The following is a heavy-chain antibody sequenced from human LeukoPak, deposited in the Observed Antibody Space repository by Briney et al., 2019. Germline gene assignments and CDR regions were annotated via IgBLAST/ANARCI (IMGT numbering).Heavy chain of an antibody. CDR1: GGSFSGYY. J-gene: IGHJ2*01. V-gene: IGHV4-34*01. CDR2: INHSGST. CDR3: ARLTGDWYFDL. Sequence: SETLSLTCAVYGGSFSGYYWSWIRQPPGKGLEWIGEINHSGSTYYNPSLKSRVTISVDTSKNQFSLKLSSVTAADTAVYYCARLTGDWYFDLWGRGTLVTVSS. D-gene: IGHD7-27*01.